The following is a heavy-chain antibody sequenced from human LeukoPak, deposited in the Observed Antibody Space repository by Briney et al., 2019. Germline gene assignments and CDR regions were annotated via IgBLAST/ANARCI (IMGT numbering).Heavy chain of an antibody. J-gene: IGHJ5*02. CDR2: IFSSRNT. V-gene: IGHV4-4*07. CDR3: ARSPHRLIGHWFDP. CDR1: GGSINSYY. D-gene: IGHD3-16*01. Sequence: SETLSLTCTVSGGSINSYYWSWIRQPAGKGLEWIGRIFSSRNTIYNPSLQSRVTMSVDTSKNQFSLRLNSVTAADTAVYYCARSPHRLIGHWFDPWGQGTLVTVSS.